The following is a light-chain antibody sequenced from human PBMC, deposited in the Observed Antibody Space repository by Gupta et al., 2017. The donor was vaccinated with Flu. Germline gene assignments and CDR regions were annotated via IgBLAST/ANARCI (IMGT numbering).Light chain of an antibody. CDR1: SSDVGGYDS. CDR2: QVY. J-gene: IGLJ1*01. CDR3: SSFTSSSAYV. Sequence: QSALTQPASMSGSPGQSITISCTGTSSDVGGYDSVSWYQQYPGKAPNLLIFQVYYRPAGVSTRFSGSKSGNTASLTISGRQTEDEADYYCSSFTSSSAYVFGTGTKVTVL. V-gene: IGLV2-14*01.